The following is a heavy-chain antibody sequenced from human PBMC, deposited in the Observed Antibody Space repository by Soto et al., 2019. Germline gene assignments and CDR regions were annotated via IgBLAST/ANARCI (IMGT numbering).Heavy chain of an antibody. V-gene: IGHV1-46*01. CDR2: INPSGGHT. CDR3: ARGGHVVVVTAAFDY. J-gene: IGHJ4*02. Sequence: QVQLMQSGAEVKKPGASVKVSCKASGNTFTNYYIHWVRQAPGQGLEWMGTINPSGGHTTYAQKFLGRVTXTCXXSXGTLYMELTSLRSEDTAVYYCARGGHVVVVTAAFDYWGQGTLVTVSS. D-gene: IGHD2-21*02. CDR1: GNTFTNYY.